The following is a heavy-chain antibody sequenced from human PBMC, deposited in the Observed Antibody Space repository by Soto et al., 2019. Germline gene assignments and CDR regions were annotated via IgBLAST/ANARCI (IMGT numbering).Heavy chain of an antibody. D-gene: IGHD4-17*01. V-gene: IGHV1-69*01. CDR3: ARDRKGDTVTATVLYFFDH. J-gene: IGHJ4*02. Sequence: QVQLMQSGAEVKKPGYSVKVSCKASGDTFSSYGISWVRQAPGQGLEWMGGIIPIFRTANYAQKFQGRVTITADESTSTAYMELRSLRSEDTAVYFCARDRKGDTVTATVLYFFDHWGQGTQVTVSS. CDR1: GDTFSSYG. CDR2: IIPIFRTA.